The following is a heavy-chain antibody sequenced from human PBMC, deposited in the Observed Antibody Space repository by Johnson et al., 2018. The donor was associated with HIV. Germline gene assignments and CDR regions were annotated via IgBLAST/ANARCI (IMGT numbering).Heavy chain of an antibody. D-gene: IGHD2/OR15-2a*01. CDR1: GFTFSSYT. Sequence: VESGGGVVQPGRSLRLSCAASGFTFSSYTMHWVRQAPGKGLEWVAVISFDGANTYYADSVKGRFTISRDNSKNTLYLQMNSLRVEDTAVYYCARINVDTTFYRAFDIWGQGTKVTVSS. CDR2: ISFDGANT. J-gene: IGHJ3*02. CDR3: ARINVDTTFYRAFDI. V-gene: IGHV3-30*04.